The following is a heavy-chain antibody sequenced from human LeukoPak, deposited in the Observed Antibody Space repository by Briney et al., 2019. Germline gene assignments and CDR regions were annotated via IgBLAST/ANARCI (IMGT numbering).Heavy chain of an antibody. Sequence: SETLSLTCTVSGGSISSGGYYWSWIRQHPGKGLEWIGYIYYSGSTYYNPSLKSRVTISVDTSKNQFSLKLSSVTAADTAVYYCARHQSYYDILTGYPSWGYYFDYWGQGTLVTVSS. V-gene: IGHV4-39*01. D-gene: IGHD3-9*01. J-gene: IGHJ4*02. CDR2: IYYSGST. CDR1: GGSISSGGYY. CDR3: ARHQSYYDILTGYPSWGYYFDY.